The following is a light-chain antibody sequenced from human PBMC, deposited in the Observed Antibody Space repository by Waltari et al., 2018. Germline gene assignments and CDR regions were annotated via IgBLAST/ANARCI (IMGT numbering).Light chain of an antibody. J-gene: IGKJ1*01. CDR1: QSVSTN. CDR2: DAS. Sequence: EILLTQSPGTTSWSPGERASLPCRASQSVSTNLAWYQQKPGQAPRLLIYDASTRATAIPARFSGRGSGTECTLTISSMQSEDFAVYYCQQYNNWRTFGQGTKVEIK. V-gene: IGKV3-15*01. CDR3: QQYNNWRT.